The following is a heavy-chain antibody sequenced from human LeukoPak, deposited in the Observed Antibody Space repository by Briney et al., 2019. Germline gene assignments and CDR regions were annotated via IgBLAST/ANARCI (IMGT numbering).Heavy chain of an antibody. CDR2: INPSGGST. CDR3: AREDVVLVDAVRYYYYGMDV. J-gene: IGHJ6*02. D-gene: IGHD2-8*01. V-gene: IGHV1-46*01. Sequence: ASVKVSCKAPGYNFISYYMHWVRQAPGQGLEWMGIINPSGGSTSYAQKFQDRVTMTRDTSTSTVYMELSSLKSEDTAVYYCAREDVVLVDAVRYYYYGMDVWGQGTTVTVSS. CDR1: GYNFISYY.